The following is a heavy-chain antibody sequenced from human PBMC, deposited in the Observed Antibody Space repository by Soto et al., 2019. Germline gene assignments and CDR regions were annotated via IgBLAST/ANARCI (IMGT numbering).Heavy chain of an antibody. CDR2: ISYDGSNK. Sequence: QVQLVESGGGVVQPGRSLRLSCAASGFTFSSYAMHWVRQAPGKGLEWVAVISYDGSNKYYADSVKGRFTISRDNSKNALYLKMNSLRAEDTAGYYGARGYSSGWGWCDPWGQGTLVTVSS. V-gene: IGHV3-30-3*01. J-gene: IGHJ5*02. CDR1: GFTFSSYA. D-gene: IGHD6-19*01. CDR3: ARGYSSGWGWCDP.